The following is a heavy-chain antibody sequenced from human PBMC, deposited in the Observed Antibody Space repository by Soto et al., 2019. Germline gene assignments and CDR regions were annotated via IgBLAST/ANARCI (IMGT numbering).Heavy chain of an antibody. D-gene: IGHD7-27*01. CDR3: AKKLGIDPFGSYGLDV. J-gene: IGHJ6*02. V-gene: IGHV1-69*01. Sequence: QVELVQSGAEVKKPGSSVKVSCTASGGNFITFALSWVRQAPGQGLEWMGEIIPISSTTKSAHKFQDRVTISADGSSSTVHMELRSLTSEYPAIYFCAKKLGIDPFGSYGLDVWGQGTTVTVSS. CDR1: GGNFITFA. CDR2: IIPISSTT.